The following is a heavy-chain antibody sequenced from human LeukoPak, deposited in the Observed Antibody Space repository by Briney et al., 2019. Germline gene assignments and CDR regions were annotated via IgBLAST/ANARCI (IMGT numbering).Heavy chain of an antibody. Sequence: GESLKISCKGSGYSFTSYWICCVRQMPGKGLEWMGIIYPGDSATRYSPSFQGQVTISADKSISTAYLQWSSLKASDTAMYYCARPGSSSWYSSLGAFDIWGQGTMVTVSS. D-gene: IGHD6-13*01. J-gene: IGHJ3*02. V-gene: IGHV5-51*01. CDR3: ARPGSSSWYSSLGAFDI. CDR2: IYPGDSAT. CDR1: GYSFTSYW.